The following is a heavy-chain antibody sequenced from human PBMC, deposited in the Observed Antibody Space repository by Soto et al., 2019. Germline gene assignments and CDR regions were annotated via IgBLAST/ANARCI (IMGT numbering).Heavy chain of an antibody. CDR2: INHSGST. D-gene: IGHD6-13*01. CDR3: AIGYSRSWYFDY. Sequence: SETLSLTCAVYGGSFSGYYWSWIRQPPGKGLEWIGEINHSGSTNYNPSLKSRVTISVDTSKNQFSLKLSSVTAADTAVYYCAIGYSRSWYFDYWGQGTLVTVSS. CDR1: GGSFSGYY. V-gene: IGHV4-34*01. J-gene: IGHJ4*02.